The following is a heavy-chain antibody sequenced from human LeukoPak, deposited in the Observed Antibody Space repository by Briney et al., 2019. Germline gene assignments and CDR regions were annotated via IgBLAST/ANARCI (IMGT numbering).Heavy chain of an antibody. CDR3: ASQIAAAAHGPYSYPYYYYYMDV. CDR1: GGTFSSYA. CDR2: IIPIFGTA. D-gene: IGHD6-13*01. Sequence: GASVKVSCKASGGTFSSYAISWVRQAPGQGLEWMGGIIPIFGTANYAQKFQGRVTITADESTSTAYMELSSLRSEDTAVYYCASQIAAAAHGPYSYPYYYYYMDVWGKGTTVTVSS. J-gene: IGHJ6*03. V-gene: IGHV1-69*13.